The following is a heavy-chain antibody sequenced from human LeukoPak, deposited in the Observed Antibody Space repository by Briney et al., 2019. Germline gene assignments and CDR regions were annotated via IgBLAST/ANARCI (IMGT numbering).Heavy chain of an antibody. CDR2: IYYSGST. J-gene: IGHJ5*02. Sequence: SETLSLTCTVSGXSISSSSYYWGWIRQPPGKGLEWIGSIYYSGSTYYNPSLKSRVTISVDTSKNQFSLKLSSVTAADTAVYYCARHGTSGTNLNWFDPWGQGTLVTVSS. CDR3: ARHGTSGTNLNWFDP. CDR1: GXSISSSSYY. V-gene: IGHV4-39*01. D-gene: IGHD1-1*01.